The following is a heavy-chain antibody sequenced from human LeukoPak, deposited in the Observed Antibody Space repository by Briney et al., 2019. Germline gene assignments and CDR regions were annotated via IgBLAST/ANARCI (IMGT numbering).Heavy chain of an antibody. V-gene: IGHV4-59*01. CDR2: IYHCGTT. CDR3: TRQKLSAAPPFEH. J-gene: IGHJ4*02. D-gene: IGHD2-2*01. CDR1: GCSLSSFY. Sequence: SETLSLTCAVSGCSLSSFYWSWIRQPPGKGLEGVGYIYHCGTTMYNASLKSRVTVSVDTCQKQFSLRRAPVTAAGTGIYYCTRQKLSAAPPFEHWGRGLLVSVSS.